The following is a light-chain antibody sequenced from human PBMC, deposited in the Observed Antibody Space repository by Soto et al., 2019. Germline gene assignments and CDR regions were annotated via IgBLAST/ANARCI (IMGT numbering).Light chain of an antibody. CDR3: QQSYSTPLT. CDR1: QSISSY. CDR2: AAS. J-gene: IGKJ4*01. V-gene: IGKV1-39*01. Sequence: DIQMTQSPSTLSASVGDRVTITCRASQSISSYLNWYQQKPGKAPKLLIYAASSLQSGVPSRFSGSGSGTEFTLTISSLQPEDFATYYCQQSYSTPLTFGGGTRWIS.